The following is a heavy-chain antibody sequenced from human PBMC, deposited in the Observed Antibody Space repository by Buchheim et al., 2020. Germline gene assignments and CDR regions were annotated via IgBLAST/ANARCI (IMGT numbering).Heavy chain of an antibody. V-gene: IGHV1-46*01. CDR2: INPSGGST. Sequence: QVQLVQSGAEVKKPGASVKVSCKASGYTFTSYYMHWVRQAPGQGLEWMGIINPSGGSTSYAQKFQGRVTMTRETSTSTVYMELSSLRSEDTAVYYCARELRPPGDYYYGMDVWGQGTT. J-gene: IGHJ6*02. CDR3: ARELRPPGDYYYGMDV. D-gene: IGHD4-17*01. CDR1: GYTFTSYY.